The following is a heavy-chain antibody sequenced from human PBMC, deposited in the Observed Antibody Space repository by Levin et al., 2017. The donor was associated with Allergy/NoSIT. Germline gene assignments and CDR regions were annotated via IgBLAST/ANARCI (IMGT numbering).Heavy chain of an antibody. CDR2: IYPGDSDT. V-gene: IGHV5-51*01. CDR3: ARARSGADAFDI. CDR1: GYSFSSYW. D-gene: IGHD3-10*01. Sequence: TGGSLRLSCKGSGYSFSSYWIAWVRQMPGKGLEWMGIIYPGDSDTRYSPSFQGQVTISADKSITTAYLQWSSLKASDSAMYYCARARSGADAFDIWGQGTMVTVSS. J-gene: IGHJ3*02.